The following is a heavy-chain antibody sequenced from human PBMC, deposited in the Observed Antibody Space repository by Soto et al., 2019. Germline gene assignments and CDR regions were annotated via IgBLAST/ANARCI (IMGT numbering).Heavy chain of an antibody. Sequence: PSETLSLTCTVSGGSISSGGYYWSWIRQHPGKGLEWIGYIYYSGSTYYNPSLKSRVTISVDTSKSQFSLKLSSVTAADTAVYYCARDFKDSSGPTISMGVWGQGTTVTVSS. CDR3: ARDFKDSSGPTISMGV. J-gene: IGHJ6*02. D-gene: IGHD6-19*01. CDR1: GGSISSGGYY. CDR2: IYYSGST. V-gene: IGHV4-31*03.